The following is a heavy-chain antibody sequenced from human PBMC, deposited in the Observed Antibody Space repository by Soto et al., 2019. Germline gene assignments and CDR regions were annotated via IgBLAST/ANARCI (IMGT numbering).Heavy chain of an antibody. CDR2: INHSGSN. Sequence: PLQQWGAGLLKPSETLSLTCAVSGGSFSTYYYNWIRQSPGKGLEWIGEINHSGSNNYSPSLKSRVTMSLDTSKNQFSLKLTSVTAADTAVYYCARGGSNDWQVAFDIWGQGTMVTVSS. V-gene: IGHV4-34*01. D-gene: IGHD3-9*01. J-gene: IGHJ3*02. CDR3: ARGGSNDWQVAFDI. CDR1: GGSFSTYY.